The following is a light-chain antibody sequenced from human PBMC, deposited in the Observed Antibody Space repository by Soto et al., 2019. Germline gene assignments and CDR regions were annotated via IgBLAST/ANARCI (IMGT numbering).Light chain of an antibody. CDR2: GVS. CDR1: QSVSSYY. J-gene: IGKJ1*01. Sequence: EIVLTQSPGTLSLSPGERATLSCRASQSVSSYYLTWYQQKPGQAPRLLIYGVSSRATGIPDRFSGSGSGTDFTLTISRLEPEDFAVYYCQQFGSSPWTFGQGTKVEMK. V-gene: IGKV3-20*01. CDR3: QQFGSSPWT.